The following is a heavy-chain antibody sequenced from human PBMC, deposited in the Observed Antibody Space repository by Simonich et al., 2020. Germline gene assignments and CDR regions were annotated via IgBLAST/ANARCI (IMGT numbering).Heavy chain of an antibody. Sequence: QVQLVESGGGVVQPGRSLRLSCAASGFTFSSYAMHWVRQAPGKGLEWVAVISYDGRNKYYADSVKGQFTISRDNSKNTLYLQMNSLRAEDTAVYYGARDGERYCGGDCYSYFDYWGQGTLVTVSS. CDR2: ISYDGRNK. CDR1: GFTFSSYA. CDR3: ARDGERYCGGDCYSYFDY. V-gene: IGHV3-30*07. D-gene: IGHD2-21*02. J-gene: IGHJ4*02.